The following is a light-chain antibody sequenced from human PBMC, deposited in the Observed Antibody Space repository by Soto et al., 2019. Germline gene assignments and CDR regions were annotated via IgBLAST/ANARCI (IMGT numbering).Light chain of an antibody. V-gene: IGLV6-57*04. CDR1: SGSIASNY. CDR2: EDN. J-gene: IGLJ2*01. CDR3: QSYDSNHSVV. Sequence: NFMLTQPHFVSESPGKTVTISCTRSSGSIASNYVQWYQQRPGSAPTTVIYEDNQRPSGVPDRFSGSIDSSSNSASLTISGLKTEDEADYYCQSYDSNHSVVFGGGTKVTVL.